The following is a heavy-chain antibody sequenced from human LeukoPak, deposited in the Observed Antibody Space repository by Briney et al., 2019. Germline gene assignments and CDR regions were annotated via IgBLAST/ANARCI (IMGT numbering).Heavy chain of an antibody. V-gene: IGHV1-2*02. D-gene: IGHD6-19*01. J-gene: IGHJ4*02. Sequence: ASVKVSCKASGYTFTGYYMHWVRQAPGQGLEWMGWINPNSGGTNYAQKFQGRVTMTRDTSISTAFMELSRLRSDDTAVYYCARDRVGYSSGWYSGGSYLCDCWGQGTLLTVSS. CDR3: ARDRVGYSSGWYSGGSYLCDC. CDR1: GYTFTGYY. CDR2: INPNSGGT.